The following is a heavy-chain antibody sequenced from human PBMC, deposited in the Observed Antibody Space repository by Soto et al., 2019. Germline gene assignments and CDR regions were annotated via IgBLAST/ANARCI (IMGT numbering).Heavy chain of an antibody. CDR3: ARESEDLTPNFDY. Sequence: GGSLRLSCAASGFTFTRYSMNWVRQAPGKGLEWVSSISSTTNYIYYADSMKGRFTVSRDNAKNSVYLEMNSLSAEDTALYYCARESEDLTPNFDYWGQGTLVTVSS. V-gene: IGHV3-21*01. J-gene: IGHJ4*02. CDR2: ISSTTNYI. CDR1: GFTFTRYS.